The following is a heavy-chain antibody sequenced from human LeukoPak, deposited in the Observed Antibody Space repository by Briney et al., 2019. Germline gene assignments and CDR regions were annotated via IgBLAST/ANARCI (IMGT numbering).Heavy chain of an antibody. J-gene: IGHJ3*02. CDR2: ISYSSNT. V-gene: IGHV4-59*01. D-gene: IGHD1-26*01. CDR1: GGSINNYY. Sequence: SETLSLTCTGSGGSINNYYWSWIREPPGKGLEWIGHISYSSNTNYTSSLRRLITISVDTYNHQFSLRLSSVTAADTAVYYCARDSYTGSHFEDTFDIWGQGTMVTVSS. CDR3: ARDSYTGSHFEDTFDI.